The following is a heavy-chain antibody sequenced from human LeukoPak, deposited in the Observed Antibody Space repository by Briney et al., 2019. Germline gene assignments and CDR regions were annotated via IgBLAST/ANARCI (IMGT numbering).Heavy chain of an antibody. V-gene: IGHV1-18*01. CDR3: ASSPVDYHGSGSYYNGGYYYHYMDV. Sequence: ASVKVSCKASGYTFTSCAISWVRQAPGQGLEWMGWIRAYNGNTNYAQKLQGRVTMTTDTSTSTAYMELRSLRSDDTAVYYCASSPVDYHGSGSYYNGGYYYHYMDVWGKGTTVTVSS. J-gene: IGHJ6*03. D-gene: IGHD3-10*01. CDR2: IRAYNGNT. CDR1: GYTFTSCA.